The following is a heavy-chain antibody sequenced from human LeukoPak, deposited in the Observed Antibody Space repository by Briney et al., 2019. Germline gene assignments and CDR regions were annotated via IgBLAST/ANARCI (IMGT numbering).Heavy chain of an antibody. CDR1: GYSLTELS. CDR3: TGGTFYRLLDY. V-gene: IGHV1-24*01. CDR2: FDPGNGET. J-gene: IGHJ4*02. D-gene: IGHD2/OR15-2a*01. Sequence: GASEKVSCKVSGYSLTELSMHWVRQAPGKGLEWMGGFDPGNGETIFTKNFQGRVTMTDDTSTDTAYMELSSLRSEDTAVYYCTGGTFYRLLDYWGQGTLVTVSS.